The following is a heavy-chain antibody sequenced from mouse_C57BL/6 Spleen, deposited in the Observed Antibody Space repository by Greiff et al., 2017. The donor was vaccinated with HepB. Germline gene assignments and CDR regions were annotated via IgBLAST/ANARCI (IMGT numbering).Heavy chain of an antibody. CDR2: IWTGGGT. Sequence: QVQLKQSGPGLVAPSQRLSITCTVSGFSFTSYAISWVRQPPGKGLEWLGVIWTGGGTNYNSALKSRLSISKDNSKSQVFLKMNSLQTDDTARYYCARNKRDFGENYFDYWGQGTTLTVSS. D-gene: IGHD3-1*01. CDR1: GFSFTSYA. CDR3: ARNKRDFGENYFDY. J-gene: IGHJ2*01. V-gene: IGHV2-9-1*01.